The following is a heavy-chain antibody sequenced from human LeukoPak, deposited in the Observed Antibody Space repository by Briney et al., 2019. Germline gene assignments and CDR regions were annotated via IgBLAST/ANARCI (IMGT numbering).Heavy chain of an antibody. J-gene: IGHJ4*02. V-gene: IGHV3-20*04. D-gene: IGHD3-9*01. CDR1: GFTSDDYG. Sequence: GGSLRLSCAASGFTSDDYGMSWVRQAPGKGLEWVSGINWNGGSTGYADSVKGRFTISRDNAKNSLYLQMNSLRAEDTALYYCARARVKLRYFDWLPAGYWGQGTLVTVSS. CDR3: ARARVKLRYFDWLPAGY. CDR2: INWNGGST.